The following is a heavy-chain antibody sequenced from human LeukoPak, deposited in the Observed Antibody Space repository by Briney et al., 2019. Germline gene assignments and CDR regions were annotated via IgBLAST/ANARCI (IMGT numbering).Heavy chain of an antibody. V-gene: IGHV1-69*01. Sequence: SVKVSCKASGGTFSSYAISWVRQAPGQGLEWMGGIIPIFGTANYAQKFQGRVTITADESTSTAYMELSSLRSEDTAVYYCARYHYDILTGSQHYYMDVWGKGTTVTVSS. CDR1: GGTFSSYA. CDR2: IIPIFGTA. J-gene: IGHJ6*03. D-gene: IGHD3-9*01. CDR3: ARYHYDILTGSQHYYMDV.